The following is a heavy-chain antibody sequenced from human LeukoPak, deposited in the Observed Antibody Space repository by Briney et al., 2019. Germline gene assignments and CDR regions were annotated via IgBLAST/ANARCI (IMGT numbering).Heavy chain of an antibody. D-gene: IGHD3-10*01. CDR2: INPNSGGT. J-gene: IGHJ5*02. CDR3: ARFGKHSYWNWFDP. CDR1: GYTFTGYY. Sequence: RASVKVSCKASGYTFTGYYMHWVRQAPGQGLEWMGWINPNSGGTKYAQKLLGRVTVTRDTSISTAYMQLSRLRSDDTAVYYCARFGKHSYWNWFDPWGQGTLVTVSS. V-gene: IGHV1-2*02.